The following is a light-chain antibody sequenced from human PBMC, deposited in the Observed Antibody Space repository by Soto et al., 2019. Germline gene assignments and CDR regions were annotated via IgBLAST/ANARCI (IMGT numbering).Light chain of an antibody. Sequence: DIQMTQSPSSLSASIGDRVSITCRASQSIGNFLNWYQQKPGKVPKLLIYAASNLHSGVPSRFSGSGSGTEFTLTISSLQLEDFAPYYCQQSYTSPAFTFGPGTRVNAK. J-gene: IGKJ3*01. CDR1: QSIGNF. CDR2: AAS. V-gene: IGKV1-39*01. CDR3: QQSYTSPAFT.